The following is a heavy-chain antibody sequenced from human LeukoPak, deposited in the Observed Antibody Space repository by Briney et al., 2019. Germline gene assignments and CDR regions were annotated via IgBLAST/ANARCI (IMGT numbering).Heavy chain of an antibody. CDR2: IYYSGST. J-gene: IGHJ4*02. CDR1: GGSISSSSYY. D-gene: IGHD3-22*01. V-gene: IGHV4-39*07. CDR3: ARDDYYDSSGYSH. Sequence: PSETLSLTCTVSGGSISSSSYYWGWIRQPPGKGLEWIGSIYYSGSTYYNPSLKSRVTISVDTSKNQFSLKLSSVTAADTAVYYCARDDYYDSSGYSHWGQGTLVTVSS.